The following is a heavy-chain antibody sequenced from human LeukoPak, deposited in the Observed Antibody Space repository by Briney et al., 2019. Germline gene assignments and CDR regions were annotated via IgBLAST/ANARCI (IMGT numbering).Heavy chain of an antibody. V-gene: IGHV4-39*07. CDR3: ARYSSPQPGHYFDY. CDR2: IYYSGST. Sequence: SETLSLTCTVSGGSISSSSYYWGWIRQPPGKGLEWIGSIYYSGSTYYNPSLKSRVTISVDTSKNQFSLKLSSVTAADTAVYYCARYSSPQPGHYFDYWGQGTLVTVSS. J-gene: IGHJ4*02. D-gene: IGHD6-13*01. CDR1: GGSISSSSYY.